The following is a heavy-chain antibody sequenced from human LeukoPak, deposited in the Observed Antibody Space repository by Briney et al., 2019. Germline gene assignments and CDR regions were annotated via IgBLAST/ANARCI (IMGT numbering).Heavy chain of an antibody. Sequence: GGSLRLSCTASGFRFGDYAMTWVRQAPGQGREWIGFIRSKAYGGTADYAASVKVRFSISRDDSKSIAYLQMNSLKIEDTAMYYCTRTIFGVVIDYWGQGTLVTVSS. J-gene: IGHJ4*02. CDR1: GFRFGDYA. V-gene: IGHV3-49*04. CDR3: TRTIFGVVIDY. CDR2: IRSKAYGGTA. D-gene: IGHD3-3*01.